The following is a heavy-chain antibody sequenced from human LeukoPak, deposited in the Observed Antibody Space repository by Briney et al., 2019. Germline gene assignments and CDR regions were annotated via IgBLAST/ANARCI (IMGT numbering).Heavy chain of an antibody. D-gene: IGHD2-2*01. Sequence: SQTLSLTCVISGDSVSSNSAAWNWIRQSPSRGLEWLGRTYYRSKWYNDYAAAVKSQITIAPDTSKNQFSLQLNSVTPEDTAVYYCARRLTQYDCFDPWGQGILVTASS. CDR3: ARRLTQYDCFDP. V-gene: IGHV6-1*01. J-gene: IGHJ5*02. CDR2: TYYRSKWYN. CDR1: GDSVSSNSAA.